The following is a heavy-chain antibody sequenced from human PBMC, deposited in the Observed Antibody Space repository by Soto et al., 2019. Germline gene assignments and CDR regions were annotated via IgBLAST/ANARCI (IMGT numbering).Heavy chain of an antibody. CDR1: GFTFSSYA. V-gene: IGHV3-23*01. D-gene: IGHD3-9*01. CDR3: AXLXXXXXXXXGYYIKSYFDY. CDR2: ISGSGGST. Sequence: EVQLLESGGGLVQPGGSLRLSCAASGFTFSSYAMSWVRQAPGKGLEWVSAISGSGGSTYYADSVKGRFTISRDNSKNTLYLQMNSLXXEDTAVYYCAXLXXXXXXXXGYYIKSYFDYWGQGTLVTVSS. J-gene: IGHJ4*02.